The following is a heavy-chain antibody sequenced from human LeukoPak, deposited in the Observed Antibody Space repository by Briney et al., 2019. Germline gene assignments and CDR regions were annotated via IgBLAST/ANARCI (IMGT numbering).Heavy chain of an antibody. CDR3: ARAFGWGYYYDSSGYYLDY. CDR1: GFTVSSNY. V-gene: IGHV3-53*01. D-gene: IGHD3-22*01. CDR2: IYSGGST. J-gene: IGHJ4*02. Sequence: PGGSLRLSCAASGFTVSSNYMSWVRQAPGKGLEWVSVIYSGGSTYYADSVKGRFTISRDNSKNTLYLQMNSLRAEDTAVYYCARAFGWGYYYDSSGYYLDYWGQGTLVTVSS.